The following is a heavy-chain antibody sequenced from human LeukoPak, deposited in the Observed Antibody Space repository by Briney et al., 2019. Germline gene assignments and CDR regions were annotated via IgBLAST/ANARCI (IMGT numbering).Heavy chain of an antibody. CDR3: ARVRYDSSGYYASDI. Sequence: ASVKVSCKASGYTFTSYGINWVRQAPGQGLEWMGGLNPNSGKTDYAQNFQGRITMTRHTSISTAYMELSSLRSEDTAMYYCARVRYDSSGYYASDIWGQGTMVTVSS. CDR2: LNPNSGKT. CDR1: GYTFTSYG. J-gene: IGHJ3*02. D-gene: IGHD3-22*01. V-gene: IGHV1-8*02.